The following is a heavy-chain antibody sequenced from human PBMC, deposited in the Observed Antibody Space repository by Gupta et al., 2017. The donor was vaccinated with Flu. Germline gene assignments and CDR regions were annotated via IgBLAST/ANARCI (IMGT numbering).Heavy chain of an antibody. CDR1: GFTFSSYG. J-gene: IGHJ4*02. D-gene: IGHD6-19*01. V-gene: IGHV3-33*01. CDR2: IWYDGSNK. Sequence: QVQLVESGGGVVQPGRSLRLSCAASGFTFSSYGMHWVRQAPGKGLEWVAVIWYDGSNKYYADSVKGRFTISRENSKNTLYLQMKSLRAEDTAVYYCARETRYSSGWNFDYWGQGTLVTVSS. CDR3: ARETRYSSGWNFDY.